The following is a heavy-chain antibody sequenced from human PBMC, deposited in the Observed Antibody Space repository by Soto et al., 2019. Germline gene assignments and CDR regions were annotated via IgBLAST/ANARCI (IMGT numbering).Heavy chain of an antibody. CDR2: MNPNSGNT. Sequence: QVQLVQSGAEVKKPGASVKVSCKASGYTFTSYDINWVRQATGHGLEWMGWMNPNSGNTGYAQKFQGRVTMTRNTSISTAYMELSSLRSEDTAVYYCARGRCSGGSCYGRPFDYWGQGTLVTVSS. D-gene: IGHD2-15*01. CDR3: ARGRCSGGSCYGRPFDY. J-gene: IGHJ4*02. CDR1: GYTFTSYD. V-gene: IGHV1-8*01.